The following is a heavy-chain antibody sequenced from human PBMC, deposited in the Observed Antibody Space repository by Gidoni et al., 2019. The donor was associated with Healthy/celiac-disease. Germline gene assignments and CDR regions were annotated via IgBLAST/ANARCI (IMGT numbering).Heavy chain of an antibody. CDR1: GFPFRSYA. V-gene: IGHV3-30-3*01. Sequence: VQLVESGGGVVQPGRSLILACAAPGFPFRSYAMNWVRQAPSKGLEWWAVISDDGSNKYYDDSVKGRFTISRDNSKNTLYLQMNSLRAEDTAVYYCARSGFTMVRGVIDYWGQGTLVTVSS. CDR3: ARSGFTMVRGVIDY. J-gene: IGHJ4*02. CDR2: ISDDGSNK. D-gene: IGHD3-10*01.